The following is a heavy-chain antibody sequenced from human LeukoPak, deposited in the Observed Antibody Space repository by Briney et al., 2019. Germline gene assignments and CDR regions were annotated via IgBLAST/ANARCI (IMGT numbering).Heavy chain of an antibody. CDR1: GYTFTSYA. J-gene: IGHJ4*02. CDR3: ARGQIGVYGDFDY. CDR2: INAGNGNT. V-gene: IGHV1-3*01. Sequence: ASVKVSCKASGYTFTSYAMHWVRQAPGQRLEWMGWINAGNGNTKYLQKFQGRVTITRDTSASTAYMELSSLRSEDTAVYYCARGQIGVYGDFDYWGQGTLVTVSS. D-gene: IGHD4-17*01.